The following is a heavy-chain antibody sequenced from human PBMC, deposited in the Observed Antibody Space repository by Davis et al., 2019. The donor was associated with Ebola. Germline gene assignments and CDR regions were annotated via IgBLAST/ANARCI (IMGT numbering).Heavy chain of an antibody. Sequence: GSLRLSCSVSGDSISSYYWSWIRQPPGKGLEWIGYIYHSGNIKYSPSLKSRLTISIDTSKNQFSLKLSSVTAADTAVYYCARRPQYSSFDPWGQGILVTVSS. CDR2: IYHSGNI. J-gene: IGHJ5*02. D-gene: IGHD6-6*01. CDR1: GDSISSYY. V-gene: IGHV4-59*08. CDR3: ARRPQYSSFDP.